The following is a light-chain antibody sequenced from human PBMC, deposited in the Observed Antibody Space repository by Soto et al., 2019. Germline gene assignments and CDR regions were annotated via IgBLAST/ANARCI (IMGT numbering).Light chain of an antibody. CDR2: EGS. J-gene: IGLJ1*01. CDR1: SSDVGSYNL. CDR3: CSYAGSSTFYV. Sequence: LTQPASVSGSAGQSITISCTGTSSDVGSYNLVSWYQQHPGKAPKLMIYEGSKRPSGVSNRFSGSKSGNTASLTISGLQAEDEADYYCCSYAGSSTFYVFGTGTKVTV. V-gene: IGLV2-23*01.